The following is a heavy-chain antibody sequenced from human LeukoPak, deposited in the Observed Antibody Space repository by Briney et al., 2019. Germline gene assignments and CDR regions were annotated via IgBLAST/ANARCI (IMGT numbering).Heavy chain of an antibody. D-gene: IGHD2-2*01. V-gene: IGHV3-74*01. CDR1: GFTFSRHW. CDR3: ARICSSTDCLIPD. J-gene: IGHJ4*02. Sequence: AGGSLRLSCAASGFTFSRHWMHWVRQAPGKGLVWISRINSDASDTNYADFVKGRFTISRDNAKNTVCLQINSLRDEDTAVYYCARICSSTDCLIPDWGQGTLVTVSS. CDR2: INSDASDT.